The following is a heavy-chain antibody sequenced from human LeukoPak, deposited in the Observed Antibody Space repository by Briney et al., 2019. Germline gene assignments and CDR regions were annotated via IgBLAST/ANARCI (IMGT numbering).Heavy chain of an antibody. D-gene: IGHD6-19*01. J-gene: IGHJ4*02. CDR1: GFTVSSNY. Sequence: GGSLRLSCAASGFTVSSNYMSWVRQAPGKGLEWVSVIYSGGSTYYADSVKGRFTISRDSSKNTLYLQMNSLRAEDTAVYFCARGLSIAVFDYWGQGTLVTVSS. CDR2: IYSGGST. CDR3: ARGLSIAVFDY. V-gene: IGHV3-53*01.